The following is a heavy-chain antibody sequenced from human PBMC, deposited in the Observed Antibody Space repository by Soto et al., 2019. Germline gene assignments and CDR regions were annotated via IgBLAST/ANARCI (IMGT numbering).Heavy chain of an antibody. D-gene: IGHD6-19*01. CDR3: ARVAAVAATDFDY. CDR1: GFTVSSHY. CDR2: IYSGGST. V-gene: IGHV3-66*01. Sequence: EVQLVESGGGLVQPGESLRLSCAASGFTVSSHYMSWVRQAPGKGLEWVSIIYSGGSTYYADSVKGRFTISRDNSKNTLFLQMNSLRAEDTAVYYCARVAAVAATDFDYWGQGTLVTVSS. J-gene: IGHJ4*02.